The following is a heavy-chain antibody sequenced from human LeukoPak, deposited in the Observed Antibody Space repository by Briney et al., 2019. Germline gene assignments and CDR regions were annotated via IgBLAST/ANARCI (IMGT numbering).Heavy chain of an antibody. D-gene: IGHD1-26*01. CDR2: ISSSGSTI. CDR3: AREGQWDLFDY. CDR1: GFTFSSYE. Sequence: QPGGSLGLSCAASGFTFSSYEMNWVRQAPGKGLEWVSYISSSGSTIYYADSVKGRFTISRDNAKNSLYLQMNSLRAEDTAVYYCAREGQWDLFDYWGQGTLVTVSS. V-gene: IGHV3-48*03. J-gene: IGHJ4*02.